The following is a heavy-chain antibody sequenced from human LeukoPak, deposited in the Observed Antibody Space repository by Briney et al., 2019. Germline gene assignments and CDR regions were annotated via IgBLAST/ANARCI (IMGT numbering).Heavy chain of an antibody. Sequence: SETLSLTCTVSGGSISSYYWSWIRQPPGKGLEWIGYIYYSGSTNYNPSLKSRVTILVDTSKNQFSLKLSSVTAADTAVYYCARAVGWLRPFDYWGQGTLVTVSS. V-gene: IGHV4-59*01. D-gene: IGHD5-12*01. CDR2: IYYSGST. J-gene: IGHJ4*02. CDR3: ARAVGWLRPFDY. CDR1: GGSISSYY.